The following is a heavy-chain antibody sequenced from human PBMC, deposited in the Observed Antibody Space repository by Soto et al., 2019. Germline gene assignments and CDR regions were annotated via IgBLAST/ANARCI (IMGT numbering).Heavy chain of an antibody. Sequence: GGSLRLSCTDSGFTFGSHSMFWVRQDPGKGLEWVSAISVSVGNTYYADSVKGRFTISRDNSKNTMYLQMNSLRADDTAVYYCAKAILMAAGYYYGMDVWGQGTTVTVSS. CDR2: ISVSVGNT. J-gene: IGHJ6*02. CDR1: GFTFGSHS. D-gene: IGHD6-13*01. V-gene: IGHV3-23*01. CDR3: AKAILMAAGYYYGMDV.